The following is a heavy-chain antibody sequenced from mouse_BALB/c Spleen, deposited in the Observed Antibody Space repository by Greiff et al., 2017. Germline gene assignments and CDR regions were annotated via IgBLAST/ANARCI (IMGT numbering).Heavy chain of an antibody. D-gene: IGHD2-4*01. V-gene: IGHV5-6-4*01. CDR1: GFTFSSYT. CDR3: TRAGFDYDGDY. Sequence: EVQRVESGGGLVKPGGSLKLSCAASGFTFSSYTMSWVRQTPEKRLEWVATISSGGSYTYYPDSVKGRFTISRDNAKNTLYLQMSSLKSEDTAMYYCTRAGFDYDGDYWGQGTTLTVSS. CDR2: ISSGGSYT. J-gene: IGHJ2*01.